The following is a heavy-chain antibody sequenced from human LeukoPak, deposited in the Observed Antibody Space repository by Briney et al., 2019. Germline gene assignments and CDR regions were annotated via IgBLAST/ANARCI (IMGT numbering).Heavy chain of an antibody. CDR2: IKQDGSEK. CDR3: ARDRRNIVVVPAAADY. Sequence: GGSLRLSCAASGFTFSSCWMSWVRQAPGKGLEWVANIKQDGSEKYYVDSVKGRFTISRDNAKNSLYLQMNSLRAEDTAVYYCARDRRNIVVVPAAADYWGQGTLVTVSS. J-gene: IGHJ4*02. V-gene: IGHV3-7*01. D-gene: IGHD2-2*01. CDR1: GFTFSSCW.